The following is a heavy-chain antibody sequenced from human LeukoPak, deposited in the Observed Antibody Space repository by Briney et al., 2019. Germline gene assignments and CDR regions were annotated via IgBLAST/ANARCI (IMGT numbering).Heavy chain of an antibody. CDR3: GRDNGGTFRVFDI. Sequence: PGRSLRLSYAASVFTFSTYDVHWVSQATGRGLECVLTIGTPGETYYPGSVQGRFPHSRENAKKSWQLQINRLRAWHTAVDYRGRDNGGTFRVFDIWGQGTMVTVSS. J-gene: IGHJ3*02. V-gene: IGHV3-13*04. D-gene: IGHD4-23*01. CDR1: VFTFSTYD. CDR2: IGTPGET.